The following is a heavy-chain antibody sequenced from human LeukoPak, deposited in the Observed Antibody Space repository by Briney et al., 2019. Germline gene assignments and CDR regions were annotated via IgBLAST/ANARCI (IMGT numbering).Heavy chain of an antibody. V-gene: IGHV3-30*02. CDR1: EFTFSNYG. D-gene: IGHD3-10*01. CDR3: AKGTMDYYGSGSFYLSRDHFISR. J-gene: IGHJ4*02. CDR2: IRYDGSNK. Sequence: PGGSLRLSCAASEFTFSNYGMHWVRQAPGKGLEWVAFIRYDGSNKYLADSVKGRFTISRDNSKHTQYLQMDSLRAEDTAVYYCAKGTMDYYGSGSFYLSRDHFISRWGQGTLVTVSS.